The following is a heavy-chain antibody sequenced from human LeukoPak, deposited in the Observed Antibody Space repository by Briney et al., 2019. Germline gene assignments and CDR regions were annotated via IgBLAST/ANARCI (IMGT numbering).Heavy chain of an antibody. V-gene: IGHV4-38-2*02. Sequence: PSETLSLTCTVSGYSISSGYYWGWIRQPPGKGLEWIGSIYHSGSTYYNPSLKSRVTMSVDTSKNQFSLKLSSVTAADTAVYYCARGVYYYYYMDVWGKGTTVTISS. CDR2: IYHSGST. CDR1: GYSISSGYY. J-gene: IGHJ6*03. CDR3: ARGVYYYYYMDV.